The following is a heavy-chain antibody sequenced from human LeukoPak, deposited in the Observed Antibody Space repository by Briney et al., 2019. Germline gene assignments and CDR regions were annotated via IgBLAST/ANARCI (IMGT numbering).Heavy chain of an antibody. J-gene: IGHJ5*02. CDR1: GVSIGSFF. D-gene: IGHD3-16*01. Sequence: NPSETLSLTCTVAGVSIGSFFWSWLRQPPGKALEWIGYILYRGSTKYNPSLKSRVTISADTSENQFSLTLNSVTAADTAVYYCARSRGGYGDYGSWFDPWGQGILVTVSS. CDR3: ARSRGGYGDYGSWFDP. V-gene: IGHV4-59*01. CDR2: ILYRGST.